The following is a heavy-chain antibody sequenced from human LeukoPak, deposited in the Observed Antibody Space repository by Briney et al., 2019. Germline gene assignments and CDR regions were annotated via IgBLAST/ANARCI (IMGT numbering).Heavy chain of an antibody. CDR2: IYYSGST. CDR3: ARRPSNYAYLYDAFDI. Sequence: SETLSLTCTVSGGSISSYYWSWIRQPPGKGLEWTGYIYYSGSTNYNPSLKSRVTISVDTSKNQFSLKLSSVTAADTAVYYCARRPSNYAYLYDAFDIWGQGTMVTVSS. V-gene: IGHV4-59*01. D-gene: IGHD4-11*01. J-gene: IGHJ3*02. CDR1: GGSISSYY.